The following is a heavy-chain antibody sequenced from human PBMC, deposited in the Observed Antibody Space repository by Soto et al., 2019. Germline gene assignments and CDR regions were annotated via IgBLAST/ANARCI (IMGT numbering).Heavy chain of an antibody. Sequence: PSETLSLTFAVYGGSISSNKWWSWVRQPPGKGLEWIGEIYHSGSTNYNPSLKSRVTISLDKSKNQFPLKLTSVTAADSAVYYCARDDHIVVVPTSLGAMDVWGQGTTVTVSS. CDR1: GGSISSNKW. J-gene: IGHJ6*02. V-gene: IGHV4-4*02. D-gene: IGHD2-2*01. CDR3: ARDDHIVVVPTSLGAMDV. CDR2: IYHSGST.